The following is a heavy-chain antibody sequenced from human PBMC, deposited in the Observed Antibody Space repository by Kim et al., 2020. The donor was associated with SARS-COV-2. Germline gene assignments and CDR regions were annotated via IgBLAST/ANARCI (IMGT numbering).Heavy chain of an antibody. Sequence: QGRVTITADKSTSTAYMELSSLRSEDTAVYYCARVFSDCGGDCYSGFLDYWGQGTLVTVSS. D-gene: IGHD2-21*02. V-gene: IGHV1-69*04. J-gene: IGHJ4*02. CDR3: ARVFSDCGGDCYSGFLDY.